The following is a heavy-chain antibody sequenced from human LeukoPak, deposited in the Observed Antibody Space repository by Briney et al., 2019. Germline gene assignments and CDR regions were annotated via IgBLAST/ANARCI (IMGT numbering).Heavy chain of an antibody. Sequence: PGGSLRLSCAASGFTFSGYDMNWVRQAPGKGLEWVSSISGSSSYIYYADSMKGRFTISRDNGKNSLYLQMNSLRAEDTAVYYCARVGGSWNAFDIWGQGTMVTVSS. CDR3: ARVGGSWNAFDI. D-gene: IGHD1-26*01. V-gene: IGHV3-21*01. J-gene: IGHJ3*02. CDR1: GFTFSGYD. CDR2: ISGSSSYI.